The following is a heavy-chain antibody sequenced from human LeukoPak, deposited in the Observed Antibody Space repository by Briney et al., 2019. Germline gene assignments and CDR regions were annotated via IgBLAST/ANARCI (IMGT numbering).Heavy chain of an antibody. D-gene: IGHD2/OR15-2a*01. V-gene: IGHV3-7*01. CDR2: IKQDGSEK. J-gene: IGHJ5*02. CDR1: GFTFSSYW. Sequence: GGSLRLSYAASGFTFSSYWMSWVRQAPGKGLGWVANIKQDGSEKYYVGSVKGRFAISRDNAKNSLYLQMNSLRAEDTAVYYCARDRNRDFNRPWGQGTLVTVSS. CDR3: ARDRNRDFNRP.